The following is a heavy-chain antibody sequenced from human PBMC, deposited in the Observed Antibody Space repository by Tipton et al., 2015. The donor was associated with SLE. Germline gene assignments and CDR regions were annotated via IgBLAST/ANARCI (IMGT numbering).Heavy chain of an antibody. J-gene: IGHJ3*02. Sequence: TLSLTCTVSGGSISSGGYYWSWIRQPPGKGLEWIGYIYYSGSTNYNPSLKSRVTISVDTSKNQFSPKLSSVTAADTAVYYCARGGVLGFHPSAFDIWGQGTMVTVSS. CDR1: GGSISSGGYY. CDR2: IYYSGST. V-gene: IGHV4-61*08. D-gene: IGHD3-10*01. CDR3: ARGGVLGFHPSAFDI.